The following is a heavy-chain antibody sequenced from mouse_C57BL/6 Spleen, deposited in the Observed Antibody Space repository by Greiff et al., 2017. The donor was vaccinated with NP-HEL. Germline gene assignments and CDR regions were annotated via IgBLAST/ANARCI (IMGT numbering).Heavy chain of an antibody. V-gene: IGHV1-9*01. J-gene: IGHJ2*01. D-gene: IGHD1-1*01. CDR2: ILPGSGSK. CDR3: ARSGYYGSSYFDY. Sequence: LQESGAELMKPGASVKLSCKATGYTFTGYWIEWVKQRPGHGLEWIGEILPGSGSKNYNEKFKGKATFTADTSSNTAYMQLSSLTTEDSAIYYCARSGYYGSSYFDYWGQGTTLTVSS. CDR1: GYTFTGYW.